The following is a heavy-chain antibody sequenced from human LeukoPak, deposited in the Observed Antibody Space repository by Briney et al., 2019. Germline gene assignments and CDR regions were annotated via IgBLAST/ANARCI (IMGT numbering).Heavy chain of an antibody. CDR2: ISPNTGGT. CDR1: GYTFTGYF. Sequence: ASVKVSCKASGYTFTGYFMHWVRQAPGQGLVWMGWISPNTGGTNYAQTFQGRVLMTRDTSVSTAYMELYSLRSDDTAVYYCARGPLGGYGSGSQADYWGRGTLVSVSS. V-gene: IGHV1-2*02. D-gene: IGHD3-10*01. J-gene: IGHJ4*02. CDR3: ARGPLGGYGSGSQADY.